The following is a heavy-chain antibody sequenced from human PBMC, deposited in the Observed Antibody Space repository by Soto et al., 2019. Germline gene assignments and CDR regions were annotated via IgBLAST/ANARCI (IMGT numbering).Heavy chain of an antibody. D-gene: IGHD3-22*01. Sequence: SVKVSCKASGGTFSSYTISWVRQAPGQGLEWMGRIIPILGIANYAQKFQGRVTITADKSTSTAYMELSSLRSEDTAVYYCARENAATYYYDSSGYSSYYYYGMDVWGQ. V-gene: IGHV1-69*04. CDR3: ARENAATYYYDSSGYSSYYYYGMDV. CDR1: GGTFSSYT. CDR2: IIPILGIA. J-gene: IGHJ6*02.